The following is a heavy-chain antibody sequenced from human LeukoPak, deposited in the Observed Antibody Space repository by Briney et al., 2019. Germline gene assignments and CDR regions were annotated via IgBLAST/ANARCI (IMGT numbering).Heavy chain of an antibody. J-gene: IGHJ4*02. V-gene: IGHV3-66*01. D-gene: IGHD3-16*01. CDR1: AFTVSSNY. CDR3: ARVVWGQLTYFFDY. Sequence: GGSLRLTCAASAFTVSSNYMSWVRQAPGKGLQWVSVIYSGGSTYYADSVKGRFTISRDNARNSLYLQMDSLRAEDTAVYYCARVVWGQLTYFFDYWGQGTLVTVSS. CDR2: IYSGGST.